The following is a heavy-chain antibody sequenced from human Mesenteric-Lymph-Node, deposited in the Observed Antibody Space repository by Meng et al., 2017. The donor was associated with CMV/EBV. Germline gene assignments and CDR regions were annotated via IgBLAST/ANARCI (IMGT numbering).Heavy chain of an antibody. V-gene: IGHV1-2*02. CDR3: ARDGASSLRFLEWSQYYFDY. Sequence: ASVKVSCKASGYTFTGYYIHWVRQAPGQGLEWMGWIDPKNGATKFEQRFQGRVTMTRDTSTNTVYMELNRLKSDDTAVYYCARDGASSLRFLEWSQYYFDYWGQGTLVTVSS. CDR1: GYTFTGYY. J-gene: IGHJ4*02. D-gene: IGHD3-3*01. CDR2: IDPKNGAT.